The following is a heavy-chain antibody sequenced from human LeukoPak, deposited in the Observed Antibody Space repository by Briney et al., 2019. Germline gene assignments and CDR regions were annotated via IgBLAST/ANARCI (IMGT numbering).Heavy chain of an antibody. Sequence: GGSLRLSCAASGFTVSTNYMSWVRQAPGKGLERVSVIYSGGSTYYADSVKGRFTFSRDTSKNMLYLQMNSLRGEDTALYYCTKVHRNGWVHYWGQGTLVTVSS. D-gene: IGHD6-19*01. CDR3: TKVHRNGWVHY. CDR2: IYSGGST. J-gene: IGHJ4*02. CDR1: GFTVSTNY. V-gene: IGHV3-53*01.